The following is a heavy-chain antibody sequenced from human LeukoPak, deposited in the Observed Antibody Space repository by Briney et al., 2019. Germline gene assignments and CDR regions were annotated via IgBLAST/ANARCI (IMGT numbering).Heavy chain of an antibody. J-gene: IGHJ3*02. Sequence: GGSLRLSCAASGFTFSSYWMSWVRQAPGKGLEWVANIKQDGSEKYYVDSVKGRFTISRDNAKNSLYLQMNSLGAEDTAVYYCARPSHPGVAGDGDAFDIWGQGTMVTVSS. D-gene: IGHD6-19*01. CDR3: ARPSHPGVAGDGDAFDI. CDR1: GFTFSSYW. V-gene: IGHV3-7*03. CDR2: IKQDGSEK.